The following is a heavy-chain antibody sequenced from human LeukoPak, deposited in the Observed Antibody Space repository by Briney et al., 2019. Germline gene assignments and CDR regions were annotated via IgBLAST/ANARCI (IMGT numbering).Heavy chain of an antibody. Sequence: ASVTVSCKASGYTFTSYDINWVRQAPGQGLEWMGWMNPNSGNTGYAQKFQGRVTMTRNTSISTAYMELSSLRSEDTAVYYCARGAILEGFDPWGQGTLVTVSS. J-gene: IGHJ5*02. CDR1: GYTFTSYD. CDR3: ARGAILEGFDP. CDR2: MNPNSGNT. V-gene: IGHV1-8*01. D-gene: IGHD3-3*01.